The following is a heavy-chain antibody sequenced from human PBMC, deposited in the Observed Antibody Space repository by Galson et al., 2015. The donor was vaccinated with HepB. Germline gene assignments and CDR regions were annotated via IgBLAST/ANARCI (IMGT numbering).Heavy chain of an antibody. Sequence: SLRLSCAASGFPFSYYAMTWVRQAPGKGLEWVSAITPSGDNTYSADSLKGRFPISRDNSKNTVFLQMNSLRADDTAIYFCAKVFPEKTDGWYRQALYYFDSWGHGTRVTVSS. CDR2: ITPSGDNT. V-gene: IGHV3-23*01. J-gene: IGHJ4*01. D-gene: IGHD6-19*01. CDR3: AKVFPEKTDGWYRQALYYFDS. CDR1: GFPFSYYA.